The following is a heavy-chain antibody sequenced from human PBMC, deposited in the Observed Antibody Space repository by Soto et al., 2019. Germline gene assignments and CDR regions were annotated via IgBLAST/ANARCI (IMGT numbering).Heavy chain of an antibody. V-gene: IGHV3-21*01. Sequence: EVQLVESGGGLVKPGGSLRLSCAASGFTFSSYSMNWVRQAPGKGLEWVSSISSSSSYIYYADAVKGRFTISRDNAKNSLSLQMNSVRAEDTAVYYCARRRSEYVLTIYYYGMDVWGQGTTVTVSS. CDR1: GFTFSSYS. CDR3: ARRRSEYVLTIYYYGMDV. D-gene: IGHD2-2*01. J-gene: IGHJ6*02. CDR2: ISSSSSYI.